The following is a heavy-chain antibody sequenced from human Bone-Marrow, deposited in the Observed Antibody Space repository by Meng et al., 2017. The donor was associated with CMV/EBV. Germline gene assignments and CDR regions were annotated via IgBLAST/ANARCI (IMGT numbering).Heavy chain of an antibody. Sequence: GGSLRLSCAASGFTFSSYAMSWVRQAPGKGLEWVSAISGSGGSTYYADSVKGRFTISRDNSKNTLYLQMNSLRAEDTAVYYCARGNAPYGDYLLCGMDVWGQGTTVTVSS. CDR2: ISGSGGST. D-gene: IGHD4-17*01. CDR3: ARGNAPYGDYLLCGMDV. CDR1: GFTFSSYA. V-gene: IGHV3-23*01. J-gene: IGHJ6*02.